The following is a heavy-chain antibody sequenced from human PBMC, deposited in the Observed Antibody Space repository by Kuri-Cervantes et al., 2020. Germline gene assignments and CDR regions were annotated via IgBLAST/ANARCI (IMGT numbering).Heavy chain of an antibody. CDR1: GFTFSSYG. CDR3: ARDGQWLVRRYNFYMDV. CDR2: IWYDGSNK. J-gene: IGHJ6*03. V-gene: IGHV3-33*08. D-gene: IGHD6-19*01. Sequence: GGSLRLSCAASGFTFSSYGMHWVRQAPGKGLEWVAVIWYDGSNKYYADSVKGRFTISRDNAKNSLYLQMNSLRAEDTAVYYCARDGQWLVRRYNFYMDVWGKGTTVTVSS.